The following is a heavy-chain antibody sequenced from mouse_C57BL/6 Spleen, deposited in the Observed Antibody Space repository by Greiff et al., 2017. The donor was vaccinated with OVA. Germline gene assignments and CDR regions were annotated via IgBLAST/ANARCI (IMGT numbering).Heavy chain of an antibody. CDR1: GYTFTSYW. Sequence: QVQLQQPGTELVKPGASVKLSCKASGYTFTSYWMHWVKQRPGQGLEWIGNINPSNGGTNYNEKFKSKATLTVDKSSSTAYMQLSSLTSEDSAVYYCARDGPLLLRWDYYAMDYWGQGTSVTVSS. CDR3: ARDGPLLLRWDYYAMDY. D-gene: IGHD1-1*01. J-gene: IGHJ4*01. CDR2: INPSNGGT. V-gene: IGHV1-53*01.